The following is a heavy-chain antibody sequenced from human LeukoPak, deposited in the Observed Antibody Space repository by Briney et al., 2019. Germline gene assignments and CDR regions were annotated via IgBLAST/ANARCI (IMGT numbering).Heavy chain of an antibody. CDR1: GFTFSGYS. CDR2: ISGDNNNM. V-gene: IGHV3-48*02. CDR3: ARILRGSGSYGAFDI. D-gene: IGHD3-10*01. J-gene: IGHJ3*02. Sequence: PGGSLRLSCAASGFTFSGYSMNWVRQAPGKGLEWVSYISGDNNNMYYTDSVKGRFTISRDNAKNSLYLQMNSLRDGDTAVYYCARILRGSGSYGAFDIWGQGTMVSVSS.